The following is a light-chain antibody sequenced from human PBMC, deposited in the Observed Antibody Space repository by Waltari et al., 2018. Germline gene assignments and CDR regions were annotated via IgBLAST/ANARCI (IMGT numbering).Light chain of an antibody. CDR3: SSRELSGHVV. Sequence: SSDLTQDPAVSVALGQTVRITSQGDILRTYYGNWCRQKPGQPPELVIYGKNNRPSGIPDRFSASSSGNTASLIITGAQAEDEADYYCSSRELSGHVVFGGGTRLTVL. V-gene: IGLV3-19*01. CDR1: ILRTYY. CDR2: GKN. J-gene: IGLJ2*01.